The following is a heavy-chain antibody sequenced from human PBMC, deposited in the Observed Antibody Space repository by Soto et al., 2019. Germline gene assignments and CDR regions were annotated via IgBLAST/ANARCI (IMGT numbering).Heavy chain of an antibody. V-gene: IGHV3-33*01. Sequence: QVQVVESGGGVVQPGTSLRLSCAASGFTFNNYGMHWVRQAPGKGLEWVAVIWHDASHKYYADSVKGRFTISRDNSKNTLYLQMSSLRGEDTAVYYCARDKTFGGTIGSAFDSWGQGTLVTVSS. CDR1: GFTFNNYG. CDR3: ARDKTFGGTIGSAFDS. CDR2: IWHDASHK. D-gene: IGHD3-16*01. J-gene: IGHJ4*02.